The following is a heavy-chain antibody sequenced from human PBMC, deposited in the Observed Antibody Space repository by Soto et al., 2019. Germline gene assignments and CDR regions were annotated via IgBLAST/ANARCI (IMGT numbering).Heavy chain of an antibody. CDR2: IYPTGKT. CDR1: NGSISSGGYS. J-gene: IGHJ6*02. Sequence: QLQLQESGSGLVKPSQTLSLTCTVSNGSISSGGYSWSWIRQTPGKGLEWIGYIYPTGKTYYNPSLKNRATLSIDTSQNQFSLQLTSVTAADTAVYYCARAPPGPAPRWRVWGHGTTVTVSS. V-gene: IGHV4-30-2*01. D-gene: IGHD3-10*01. CDR3: ARAPPGPAPRWRV.